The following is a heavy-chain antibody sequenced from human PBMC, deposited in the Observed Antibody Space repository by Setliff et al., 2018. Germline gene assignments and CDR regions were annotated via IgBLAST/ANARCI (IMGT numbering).Heavy chain of an antibody. V-gene: IGHV4-34*01. D-gene: IGHD2-2*02. CDR2: IYHSGST. Sequence: KTSETLSLTCAIYGQSFSDYYWSWVRQPPGKGLEWIGEIYHSGSTNYNPSLKSRVTISVDTSKNQFSLKLSSVTAADTAVYYCARDRQYCSSPTCYSSYFYYYGMDVWGQGTTVTVS. J-gene: IGHJ6*02. CDR3: ARDRQYCSSPTCYSSYFYYYGMDV. CDR1: GQSFSDYY.